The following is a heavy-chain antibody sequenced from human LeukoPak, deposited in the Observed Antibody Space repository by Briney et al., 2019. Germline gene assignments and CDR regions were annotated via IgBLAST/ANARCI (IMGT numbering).Heavy chain of an antibody. J-gene: IGHJ4*02. V-gene: IGHV4-38-2*02. D-gene: IGHD3-3*01. CDR3: ASRITIFGVVIDY. CDR2: IYHSGST. Sequence: SETLSLTCTVSGYSISSGYYWGWIRQPPGKGLEWIGSIYHSGSTYYNPSLKSRVTISVGTSKNQFSLKLSSVTAADTAVYYCASRITIFGVVIDYWGQGTLVTVSS. CDR1: GYSISSGYY.